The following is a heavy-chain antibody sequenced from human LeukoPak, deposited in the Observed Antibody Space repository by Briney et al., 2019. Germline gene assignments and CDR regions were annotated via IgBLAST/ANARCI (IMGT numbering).Heavy chain of an antibody. CDR3: ARDKGVAATNY. J-gene: IGHJ4*02. Sequence: SETLSLTCAVYGGSLRGYYWSWIRQPPGKGLEWIGEINHSGSTNYNPSLKSRVTISVDTSKNQFSLKLSSVTAADTAVYYCARDKGVAATNYWGQGTLVTVSS. D-gene: IGHD2-15*01. CDR1: GGSLRGYY. CDR2: INHSGST. V-gene: IGHV4-34*01.